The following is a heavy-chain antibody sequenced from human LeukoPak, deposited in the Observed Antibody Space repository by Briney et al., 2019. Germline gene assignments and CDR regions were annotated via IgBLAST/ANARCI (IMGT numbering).Heavy chain of an antibody. D-gene: IGHD2-2*02. CDR2: IIPIFGTA. CDR1: GGTFSSYA. CDR3: ARGTLGYCSSTSCYIPDDY. V-gene: IGHV1-69*13. Sequence: ASVKVSCKASGGTFSSYAISWVRQAPGQGLEWMGGIIPIFGTANYAQKFQGRVTITADESTSTAYMELSSLRSEDTAVYYCARGTLGYCSSTSCYIPDDYWGQGTPVTVSS. J-gene: IGHJ4*02.